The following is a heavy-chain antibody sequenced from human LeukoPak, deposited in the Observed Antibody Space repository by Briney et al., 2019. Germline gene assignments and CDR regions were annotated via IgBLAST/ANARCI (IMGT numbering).Heavy chain of an antibody. CDR2: ISSSSSYI. J-gene: IGHJ5*02. CDR1: GFTSSSYS. Sequence: PGGPLRLSCAASGFTSSSYSMNWVRQAPGKGLEWVSSISSSSSYIYYADSVKGRFTISRDNAKNSLYLQMNSLRAEDTAVYYCARDKDDILTGYRHNWFDPWGQGTLVTVSS. D-gene: IGHD3-9*01. V-gene: IGHV3-21*01. CDR3: ARDKDDILTGYRHNWFDP.